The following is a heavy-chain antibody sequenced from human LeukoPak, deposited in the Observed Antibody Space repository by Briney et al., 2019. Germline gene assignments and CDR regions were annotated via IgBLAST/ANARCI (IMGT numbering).Heavy chain of an antibody. Sequence: XWXRXXXGKXREGRGIXYPAASDTTYIPSFQGHVTISGDKSISTVYLQWSSLKASDTAMYYCARVDLYCSSTSCYSFDYWGQGTLVTVSS. D-gene: IGHD2-2*01. J-gene: IGHJ4*02. V-gene: IGHV5-51*01. CDR3: ARVDLYCSSTSCYSFDY. CDR2: XYPAASDT.